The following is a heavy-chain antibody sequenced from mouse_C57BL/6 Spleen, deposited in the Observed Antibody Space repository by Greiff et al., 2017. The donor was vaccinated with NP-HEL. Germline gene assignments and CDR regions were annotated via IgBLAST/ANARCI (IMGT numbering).Heavy chain of an antibody. CDR1: GFSLTSYG. CDR3: ARGLRTVWYFDV. J-gene: IGHJ1*03. D-gene: IGHD2-4*01. CDR2: IWSGGST. V-gene: IGHV2-2*01. Sequence: QVQLQQSGPGLVQPSQRLSITCTVSGFSLTSYGVHWVRQSPGKGLEWLGVIWSGGSTDYNAAFISRLSISKDNSKSQVFFKMNSLQADDTAIYYCARGLRTVWYFDVWGTGTTVTVSS.